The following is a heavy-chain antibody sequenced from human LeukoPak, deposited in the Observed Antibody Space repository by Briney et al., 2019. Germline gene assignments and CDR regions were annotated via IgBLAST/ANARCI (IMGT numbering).Heavy chain of an antibody. CDR2: ISGSGGST. Sequence: PGGSLRLSCAASGFTFSSYAMSWVRQAPGKGLEWVSAISGSGGSTYYADSVKGRFTISRDNSKNTLYLQMNSLRAEDTAVYYCAKDPYSSSWYFWFDPWGQGTLVIVSS. J-gene: IGHJ5*02. V-gene: IGHV3-23*01. CDR3: AKDPYSSSWYFWFDP. CDR1: GFTFSSYA. D-gene: IGHD6-13*01.